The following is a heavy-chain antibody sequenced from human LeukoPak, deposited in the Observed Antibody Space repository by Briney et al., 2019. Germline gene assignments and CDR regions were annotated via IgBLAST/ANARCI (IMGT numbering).Heavy chain of an antibody. D-gene: IGHD3-3*01. J-gene: IGHJ6*03. CDR3: ARDQLRFLEWRGIYYYYYMDV. Sequence: GGSLRLSCAASGFTFDDYAMHWVRQAPGKGLEWVSGISWNSGSIGYADSVKGRFTISRDNSKNTLYLQMNSLRAEDTAVYYCARDQLRFLEWRGIYYYYYMDVWGKGTTVTVSS. CDR1: GFTFDDYA. CDR2: ISWNSGSI. V-gene: IGHV3-9*01.